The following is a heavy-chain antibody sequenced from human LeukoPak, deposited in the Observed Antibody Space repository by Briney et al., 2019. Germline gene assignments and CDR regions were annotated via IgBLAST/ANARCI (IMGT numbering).Heavy chain of an antibody. Sequence: PGGSLRLSCVASGFIVSDNYMSWIRQAPGKEPQWVSIIYPDGRAFYAESVQGRFTISRDNSRNTLYIEMNILRADDTALYYCARGRLPNGADNWGQGTLVTVSS. J-gene: IGHJ4*02. D-gene: IGHD2-21*02. V-gene: IGHV3-53*01. CDR2: IYPDGRA. CDR3: ARGRLPNGADN. CDR1: GFIVSDNY.